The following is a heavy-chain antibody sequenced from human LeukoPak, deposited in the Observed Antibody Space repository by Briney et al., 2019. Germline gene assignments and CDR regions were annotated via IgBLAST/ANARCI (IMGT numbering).Heavy chain of an antibody. CDR2: IYYSGST. D-gene: IGHD3-16*01. J-gene: IGHJ3*02. CDR3: ARDIMNAFDI. CDR1: GASVSSSSFY. Sequence: SETLSLTCTVAGASVSSSSFYWGWIRQPPGKGLEWIGYIYYSGSTNYNPSLKSRVTISVDTSKNQFSLKLSSVTAADTAVYYCARDIMNAFDIWGQGTMVTVSS. V-gene: IGHV4-61*01.